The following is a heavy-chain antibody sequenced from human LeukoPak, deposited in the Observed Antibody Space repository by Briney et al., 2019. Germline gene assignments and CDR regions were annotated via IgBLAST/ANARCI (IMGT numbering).Heavy chain of an antibody. J-gene: IGHJ6*02. CDR2: IYYNGST. CDR1: GTSFGSGDFY. CDR3: TRMSGYGGGYYYYGMDV. Sequence: SQTLSLTCTISGTSFGSGDFYWSWFRQPLGKGLAWIGYIYYNGSTYYNPSLKSRVTISVDKSKNQFSLKLSSVTAADTAVYYCTRMSGYGGGYYYYGMDVWGQGTTVTVSS. D-gene: IGHD4-23*01. V-gene: IGHV4-30-4*08.